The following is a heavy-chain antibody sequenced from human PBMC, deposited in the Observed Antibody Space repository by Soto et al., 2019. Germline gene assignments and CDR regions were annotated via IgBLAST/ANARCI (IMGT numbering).Heavy chain of an antibody. J-gene: IGHJ3*02. Sequence: ASVKVSCKASGYTFTSYGISWVRQAPGQGLEWMGWISAYNGNTSYAQKFQGRVTMTRNTSISTAYMELSSLRSEDTAVYYCASRGRYCSGGSCYYAFDIWGQGTMVTVSS. V-gene: IGHV1-18*01. CDR2: ISAYNGNT. D-gene: IGHD2-15*01. CDR3: ASRGRYCSGGSCYYAFDI. CDR1: GYTFTSYG.